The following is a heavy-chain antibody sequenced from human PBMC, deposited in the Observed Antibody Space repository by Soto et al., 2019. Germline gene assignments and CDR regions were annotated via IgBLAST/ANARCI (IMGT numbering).Heavy chain of an antibody. D-gene: IGHD3-16*01. CDR3: IKEARGHSYARL. V-gene: IGHV3-23*01. Sequence: EVQLLESGGDLVHPGESLRLSCAASGFLSGNYAMDWIRQAPGTGLEWVSAISDGGVNTYYADSVKGRFTISRDNSKNALYLEMKSLRAGDTAVYYCIKEARGHSYARLWGRGTPVTVSS. CDR1: GFLSGNYA. J-gene: IGHJ4*02. CDR2: ISDGGVNT.